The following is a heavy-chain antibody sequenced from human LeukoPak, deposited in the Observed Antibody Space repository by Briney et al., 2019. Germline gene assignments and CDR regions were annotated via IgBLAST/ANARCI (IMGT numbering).Heavy chain of an antibody. V-gene: IGHV1-18*01. J-gene: IGHJ6*03. Sequence: ASVKVSCKASGYTFTSYGISWVRQAPGQGLEWMGWISAYNGNTNYAQKLQGRVTMTTDTSTSTAYMELRSLRSDDTAVYYCARDYDFAGYYYYYMDVWGKGTTVTVSS. CDR3: ARDYDFAGYYYYYMDV. D-gene: IGHD3-3*01. CDR2: ISAYNGNT. CDR1: GYTFTSYG.